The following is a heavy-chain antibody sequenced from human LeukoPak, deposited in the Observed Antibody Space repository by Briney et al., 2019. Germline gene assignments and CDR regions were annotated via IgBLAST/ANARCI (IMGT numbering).Heavy chain of an antibody. CDR2: LSTSSSYT. Sequence: PGGSLRLSCAASGFTFSDYYMTWIRQAPGKWLEWVSYLSTSSSYTNYADSVKGRFTISRDNAKNSLYLQMNSLTVEDTAVYYCTTSRYCYGGSCNSDYFYFGLDVWGQGTTVTVSS. V-gene: IGHV3-11*06. D-gene: IGHD2-15*01. CDR3: TTSRYCYGGSCNSDYFYFGLDV. CDR1: GFTFSDYY. J-gene: IGHJ6*02.